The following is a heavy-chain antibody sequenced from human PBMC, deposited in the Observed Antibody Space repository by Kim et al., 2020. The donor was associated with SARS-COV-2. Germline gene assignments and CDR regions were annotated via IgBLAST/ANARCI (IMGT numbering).Heavy chain of an antibody. D-gene: IGHD2-2*01. Sequence: SETLSLTCTVSGGSISSGDYYWSWIRQPPGKGREWIGYIDYSGSNYYNPTLKSRATISVDTSKNQFSVTLSSVTGADTALYYCARYGSSTSWRKAPYYY. CDR3: ARYGSSTSWRKAPYYY. CDR2: IDYSGSN. J-gene: IGHJ6*01. V-gene: IGHV4-31*03. CDR1: GGSISSGDYY.